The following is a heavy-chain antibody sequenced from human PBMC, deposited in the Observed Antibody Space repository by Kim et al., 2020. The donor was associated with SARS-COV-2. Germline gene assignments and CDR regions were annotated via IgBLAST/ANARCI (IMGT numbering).Heavy chain of an antibody. J-gene: IGHJ4*02. Sequence: AGSVKRRFTISRDNAKNTLYLQMNSLRAEDTAVYYCARDGGIAVAGAADYWGQGTLVTVSS. V-gene: IGHV3-74*01. D-gene: IGHD6-19*01. CDR3: ARDGGIAVAGAADY.